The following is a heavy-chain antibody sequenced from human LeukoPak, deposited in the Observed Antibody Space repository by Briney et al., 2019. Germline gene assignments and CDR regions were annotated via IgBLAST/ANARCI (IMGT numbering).Heavy chain of an antibody. CDR1: GFTFTKYW. CDR3: ASTVWGIAGAGSGYYGMDV. CDR2: INQDGSEK. V-gene: IGHV3-7*01. J-gene: IGHJ6*02. D-gene: IGHD6-13*01. Sequence: QAGDSLRLSCAASGFTFTKYWMTWVRQAPGKGLEWVANINQDGSEKYYVDSVKGRFTISRDNAKNSLYLQMNSLRADDTAVYYCASTVWGIAGAGSGYYGMDVWGPGTTVTVSS.